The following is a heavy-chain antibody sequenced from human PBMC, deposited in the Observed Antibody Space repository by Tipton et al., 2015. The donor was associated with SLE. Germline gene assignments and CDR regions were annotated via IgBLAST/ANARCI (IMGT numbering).Heavy chain of an antibody. V-gene: IGHV3-48*03. CDR2: ISSVGNAI. J-gene: IGHJ6*03. D-gene: IGHD3-9*01. CDR3: ARGPALDSTGYYMDV. CDR1: GFTFSNYE. Sequence: SLRLSCATSGFTFSNYEMNWVRQAPGKGLEWVAYISSVGNAIYYADSVRGRFTISRDNAGNAVFLEMNSLRGEDAALYYCARGPALDSTGYYMDVWGKGTAVIVSS.